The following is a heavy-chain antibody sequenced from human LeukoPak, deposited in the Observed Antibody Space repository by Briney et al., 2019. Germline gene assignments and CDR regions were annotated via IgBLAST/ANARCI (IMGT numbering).Heavy chain of an antibody. CDR1: GGTSSSCA. CDR3: ASQEAAADSLDY. D-gene: IGHD6-13*01. CDR2: IITIFGAA. V-gene: IGHV1-69*13. Sequence: SVKVSCKASGGTSSSCAISWVRQAPGQGLEWMGGIITIFGAANYAQKFQGRVTITADESTSTAYMELSSLRSEDTAVYYCASQEAAADSLDYWGQGTLLTVSS. J-gene: IGHJ4*02.